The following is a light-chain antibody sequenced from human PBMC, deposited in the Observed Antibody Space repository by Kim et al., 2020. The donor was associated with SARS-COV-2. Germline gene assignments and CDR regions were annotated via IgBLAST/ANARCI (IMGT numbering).Light chain of an antibody. Sequence: AIQMTQSPSSLSHSTSDRVTITCRASQVIGTSVAWYRQRPGQAPDLLIYGASTFQSGVPPRFSGRRSGTEFPLTIDWMQADDSATYYCQQYYDYPWTFGQGTKVDIK. CDR1: QVIGTS. CDR3: QQYYDYPWT. CDR2: GAS. V-gene: IGKV1-8*01. J-gene: IGKJ1*01.